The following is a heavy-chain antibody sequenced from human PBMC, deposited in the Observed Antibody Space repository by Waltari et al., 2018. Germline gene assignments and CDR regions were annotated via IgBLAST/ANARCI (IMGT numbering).Heavy chain of an antibody. V-gene: IGHV5-51*01. CDR2: SYPGNSST. Sequence: EVQLVQSGAEVKKPGESLKISCQGSGYSFARYWIGWVRQMPGKGLEWMGISYPGNSSTKYSPSFQGRVTISVDTSISTAYLQWSSLNASDTAMYFCARQNIHSYGYGYFDYWGQGTLVTVSS. J-gene: IGHJ4*02. CDR3: ARQNIHSYGYGYFDY. D-gene: IGHD5-18*01. CDR1: GYSFARYW.